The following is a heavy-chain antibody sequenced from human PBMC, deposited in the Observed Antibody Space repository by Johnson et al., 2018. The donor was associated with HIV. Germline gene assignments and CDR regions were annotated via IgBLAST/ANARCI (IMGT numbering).Heavy chain of an antibody. Sequence: QVLLVESGGGMVQPGRSLRLSCAASGFTFTTYALHWVRRAPGKGLECVAVISYDGTYKYYADSVKGRFTISRDNSGNTLYMEMNSLRAEDTAVYYCARVTQQVVRVGSDAFDIWGQGTMVTVSS. CDR3: ARVTQQVVRVGSDAFDI. V-gene: IGHV3-30*04. CDR2: ISYDGTYK. J-gene: IGHJ3*02. CDR1: GFTFTTYA. D-gene: IGHD4-23*01.